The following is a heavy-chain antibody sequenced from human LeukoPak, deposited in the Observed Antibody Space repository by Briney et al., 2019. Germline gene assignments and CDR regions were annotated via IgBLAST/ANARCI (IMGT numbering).Heavy chain of an antibody. CDR3: ARVGNIVVGDYYYMDV. D-gene: IGHD2-2*01. Sequence: SGTLSLTCAVSGGSISSSNWWSWVRQPPGKGLEWIGEIYHSGSTKYNPSLKSRVTISIDTSKNQFSLKLSSVTAADTAVYYCARVGNIVVGDYYYMDVWGKGTTVTVSS. J-gene: IGHJ6*03. V-gene: IGHV4-4*02. CDR1: GGSISSSNW. CDR2: IYHSGST.